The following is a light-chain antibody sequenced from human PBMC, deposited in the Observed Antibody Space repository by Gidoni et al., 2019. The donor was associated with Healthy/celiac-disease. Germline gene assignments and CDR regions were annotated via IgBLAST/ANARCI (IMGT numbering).Light chain of an antibody. V-gene: IGLV1-44*01. Sequence: QSVLTQTPSGSGTPGQSVTSSGSGSSSNIGRTTVNWYQQLPGPAPTLLISRNHQRPSGAPSRFSGSKSGTSASLAISGLQSADAADYYCAAWDDSLNGPVFGGGTKLTVL. CDR1: SSNIGRTT. CDR3: AAWDDSLNGPV. J-gene: IGLJ2*01. CDR2: RNH.